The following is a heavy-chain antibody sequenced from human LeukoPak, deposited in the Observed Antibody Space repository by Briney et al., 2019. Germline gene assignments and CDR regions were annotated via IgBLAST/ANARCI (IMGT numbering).Heavy chain of an antibody. D-gene: IGHD3-22*01. CDR3: ARGPGYYDSSGYWL. CDR2: ISYDGSNK. CDR1: GFTFSSYA. V-gene: IGHV3-30-3*01. Sequence: PGGSLRLSCAASGFTFSSYAMHWVRQAPGKGLERVAVISYDGSNKYYADSVKGRFTISRDNSKNTLYLQMNSLRAEDTAVYYCARGPGYYDSSGYWLWGQGTTVTVSS. J-gene: IGHJ6*02.